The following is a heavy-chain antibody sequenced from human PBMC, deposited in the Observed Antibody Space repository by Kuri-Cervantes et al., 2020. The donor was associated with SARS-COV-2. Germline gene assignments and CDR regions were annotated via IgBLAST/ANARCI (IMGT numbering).Heavy chain of an antibody. Sequence: GESLKVSCKAPGYTFTGYYMHWVRQAPGQGLEWMGWINPNSGGTNYAQKLQGRVTMTTDTSTSTAYTELRSLRSDDTAVYYCARDSGGFYSNSYYGMDVWGQGTTVTVSS. CDR3: ARDSGGFYSNSYYGMDV. CDR2: INPNSGGT. CDR1: GYTFTGYY. D-gene: IGHD4-11*01. V-gene: IGHV1-2*02. J-gene: IGHJ6*02.